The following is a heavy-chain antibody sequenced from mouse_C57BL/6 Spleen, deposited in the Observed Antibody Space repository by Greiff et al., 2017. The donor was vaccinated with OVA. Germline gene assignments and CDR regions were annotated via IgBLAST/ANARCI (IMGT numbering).Heavy chain of an antibody. CDR3: ARLGVRAPWYFDV. J-gene: IGHJ1*03. V-gene: IGHV1-76*01. D-gene: IGHD2-14*01. Sequence: QVQLKESGAELVRPGASVKLSCKASGYTFTDYYINWVKPRPGQGLEWIARIYPGSGNTYYNEKFKGKATLTADKSSSTSYMQLSSLTSEDSAVYFWARLGVRAPWYFDVWGTGTPVTVSS. CDR2: IYPGSGNT. CDR1: GYTFTDYY.